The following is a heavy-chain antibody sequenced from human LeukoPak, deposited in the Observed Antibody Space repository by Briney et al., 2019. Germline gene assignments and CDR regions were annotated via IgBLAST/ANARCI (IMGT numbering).Heavy chain of an antibody. CDR1: GFTFSDFH. J-gene: IGHJ4*02. CDR3: ARDGEMATLNFDY. Sequence: GGSLRLSCVVSGFTFSDFHMSWLRQAPGKGLEWISYITNSGSDIEYADSVKGRFTISWDNAKKSLYLEMNTLRAEDTAVYYCARDGEMATLNFDYWGQGTLVTVSS. CDR2: ITNSGSDI. D-gene: IGHD5-24*01. V-gene: IGHV3-11*04.